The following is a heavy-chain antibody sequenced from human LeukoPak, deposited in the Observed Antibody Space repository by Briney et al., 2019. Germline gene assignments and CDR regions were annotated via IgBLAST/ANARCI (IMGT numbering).Heavy chain of an antibody. CDR1: GYTFPSYD. V-gene: IGHV1-8*01. J-gene: IGHJ6*02. D-gene: IGHD6-13*01. Sequence: SVTVSCTASGYTFPSYDINWVRQATAQGLEWMGWMNPNSGNTGYAQKFQGRVTMTRNTSISTAYMELSSLRSEDTAVYYCARDSSSWYGRYYYYYGMDVWGQGTTVTVSS. CDR2: MNPNSGNT. CDR3: ARDSSSWYGRYYYYYGMDV.